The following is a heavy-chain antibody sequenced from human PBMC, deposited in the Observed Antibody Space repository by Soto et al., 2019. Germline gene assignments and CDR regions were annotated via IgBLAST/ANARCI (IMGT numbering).Heavy chain of an antibody. V-gene: IGHV3-7*01. Sequence: QTGGSLRLSCAASGFTFSTYWMSWVRQAPGKGLEWVASIKQDGSERYYVDSVKGRFTISRDNAKNSAYLQMNSLRAEDTAVYYCARMWLFNPFDYWGQGTLVTVSS. CDR2: IKQDGSER. J-gene: IGHJ4*02. CDR1: GFTFSTYW. CDR3: ARMWLFNPFDY. D-gene: IGHD3-22*01.